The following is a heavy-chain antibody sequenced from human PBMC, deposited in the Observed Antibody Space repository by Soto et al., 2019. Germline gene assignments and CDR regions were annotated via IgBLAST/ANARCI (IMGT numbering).Heavy chain of an antibody. Sequence: GAAVKVSCKASGYTFTGYFMHWVRQAPGQGLEWMGWINPYSGGADYAQSLQGRVTMTRDTSISTVYMELSRLRFDDTAVYYCARVIRGAYYNSPLDTWGQGTVVTVS. D-gene: IGHD3-10*01. CDR1: GYTFTGYF. CDR3: ARVIRGAYYNSPLDT. J-gene: IGHJ5*02. CDR2: INPYSGGA. V-gene: IGHV1-2*02.